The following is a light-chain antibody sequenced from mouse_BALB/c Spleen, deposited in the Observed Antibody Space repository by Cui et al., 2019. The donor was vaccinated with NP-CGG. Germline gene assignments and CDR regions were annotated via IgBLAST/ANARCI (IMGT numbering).Light chain of an antibody. CDR2: GTN. CDR3: ALWYSNHWV. V-gene: IGLV1*01. CDR1: TGAVTTSNY. J-gene: IGLJ1*01. Sequence: QAVVTKESSLPPSPGEPVTLTCRSSTGAVTTSNYANWVQEKPDHLFTGLIGGTNNRAPGVPARFSGSLIGDKAALTITGAQTEDEAIYFCALWYSNHWVFGGGTKLTVL.